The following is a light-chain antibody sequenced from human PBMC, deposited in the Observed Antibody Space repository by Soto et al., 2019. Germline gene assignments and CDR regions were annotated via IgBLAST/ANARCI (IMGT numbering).Light chain of an antibody. CDR1: QSVLYNSNNKNF. CDR3: QQYYSTPLT. V-gene: IGKV4-1*01. CDR2: WAS. J-gene: IGKJ4*01. Sequence: DIVMTQSPDSLAVSLGERATINCKSSQSVLYNSNNKNFLAWYQQKPGQPPKLLINWASTRESGVPDRFSGSGSGADFTLTISSLQVEDVAFYYCQQYYSTPLTFGGGTKVEIK.